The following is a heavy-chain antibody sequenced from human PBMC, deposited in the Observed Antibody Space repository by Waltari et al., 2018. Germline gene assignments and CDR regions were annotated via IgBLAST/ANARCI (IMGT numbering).Heavy chain of an antibody. CDR1: GGSISSGSYY. CDR2: IYTSGST. V-gene: IGHV4-61*02. CDR3: ARDRSWGDAFDI. D-gene: IGHD3-10*01. Sequence: QVQLQESGPGLVKPSQTLSLTCTVSGGSISSGSYYWSWIRQPAGKGLEWIGRIYTSGSTNYNPSRKSRVTISVDTSKNQFALKLSSVTAADTAVYYCARDRSWGDAFDIWGQGTMVTVSS. J-gene: IGHJ3*02.